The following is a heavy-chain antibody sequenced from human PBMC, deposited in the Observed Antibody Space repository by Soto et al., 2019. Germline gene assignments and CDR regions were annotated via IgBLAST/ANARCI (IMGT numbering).Heavy chain of an antibody. CDR3: ARVVVVVAAHYYYYGMDV. CDR2: IKQDGSEK. D-gene: IGHD2-15*01. Sequence: GGSLRLSCAASGFTFSSYWMSWVRQAPGKGLEWVANIKQDGSEKYYVDSVKGRFTISRDNAKNSLYLQMNSLRAEDTAVYYCARVVVVVAAHYYYYGMDVWGQGTTVTVSS. J-gene: IGHJ6*02. CDR1: GFTFSSYW. V-gene: IGHV3-7*03.